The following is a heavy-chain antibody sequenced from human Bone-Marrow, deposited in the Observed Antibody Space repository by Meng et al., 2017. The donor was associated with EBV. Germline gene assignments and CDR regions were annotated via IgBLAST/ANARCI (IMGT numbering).Heavy chain of an antibody. D-gene: IGHD6-19*01. J-gene: IGHJ5*02. CDR2: VHYTGST. V-gene: IGHV4-39*01. CDR3: ARPFPSWQSPRLDPFGA. CDR1: APRRAFYS. Sequence: LREVVPGQSEPYRSLSLPLVCLGAPRRAFYSWGWFRQPPGRGLGWIGSVHYTGSTYYSPSLKSRVTVSVDTSKNQFSLRLTSVTAADTAVYYCARPFPSWQSPRLDPFGAWGQGTLVTVSS.